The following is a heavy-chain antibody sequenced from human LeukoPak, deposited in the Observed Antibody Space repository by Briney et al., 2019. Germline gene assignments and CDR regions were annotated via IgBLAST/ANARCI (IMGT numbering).Heavy chain of an antibody. J-gene: IGHJ4*02. CDR3: ARAPYYYDNSGYFRFDY. V-gene: IGHV4-61*01. Sequence: SETLSLTCTVSGGSVSSRTYYWSWIRQPPGKGLEWIGYIYSSGSTNYNPSLKSRVTISVDTSKNQFSLKLTSVTAADTAVYYCARAPYYYDNSGYFRFDYWGLGTLVTVSS. D-gene: IGHD3-22*01. CDR2: IYSSGST. CDR1: GGSVSSRTYY.